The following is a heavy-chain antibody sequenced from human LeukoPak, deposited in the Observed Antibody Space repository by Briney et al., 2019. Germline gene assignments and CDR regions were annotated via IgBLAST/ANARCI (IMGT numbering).Heavy chain of an antibody. J-gene: IGHJ4*02. CDR3: ARDLGNYYDSSGYFQFDY. D-gene: IGHD3-22*01. CDR2: MNPNSGNT. V-gene: IGHV1-8*01. Sequence: ASVKVSCKASGYTFTSYDINWVRQATGQGLEWMGWMNPNSGNTGYAQKFQGRVTMTRNTSISTAYMELSSLRSEDTAVYYCARDLGNYYDSSGYFQFDYWGQGTLVTVSS. CDR1: GYTFTSYD.